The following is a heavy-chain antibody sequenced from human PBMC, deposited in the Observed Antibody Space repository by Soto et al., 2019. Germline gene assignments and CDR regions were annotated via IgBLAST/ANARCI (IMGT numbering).Heavy chain of an antibody. J-gene: IGHJ4*02. V-gene: IGHV1-69*01. Sequence: QVQLVQSGAEVKKPGSSVKVSCKASGGTFSSYAISWVRQAPGQGLEWMGGIIPIFGTANYAQKFQGRVTITADESTSPAYMELSSLRSEDTAVYYCARTPPYWNFTRPLFDYWGQGTLVTVSS. CDR1: GGTFSSYA. D-gene: IGHD1-7*01. CDR2: IIPIFGTA. CDR3: ARTPPYWNFTRPLFDY.